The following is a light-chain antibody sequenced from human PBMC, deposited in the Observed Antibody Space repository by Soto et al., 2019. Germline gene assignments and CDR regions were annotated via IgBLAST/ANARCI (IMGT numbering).Light chain of an antibody. Sequence: AIRMTQSPSSLSASTGDRVTITCRASQGISSYLAWYQQKPGKAPKLLIYAASTLQSGLPSRFSGSGSGTDFTLTISRPHSEDFATYECQQYYSYPQTFGQGTKVEIK. CDR3: QQYYSYPQT. J-gene: IGKJ1*01. CDR2: AAS. CDR1: QGISSY. V-gene: IGKV1-8*01.